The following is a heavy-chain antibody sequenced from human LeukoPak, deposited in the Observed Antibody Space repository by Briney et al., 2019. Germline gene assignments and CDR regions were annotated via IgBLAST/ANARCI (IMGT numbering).Heavy chain of an antibody. CDR1: GFTFSSYA. CDR2: ISGSGGST. CDR3: ANGEQWLANFDY. Sequence: GRSLRLSCAASGFTFSSYAMSWVRQAPGKGLEWVSGISGSGGSTYYADSVKGRFTISRDNSKNTLYLQMNSLRAEDTAVYYCANGEQWLANFDYWGQGTLVTVSS. D-gene: IGHD6-19*01. V-gene: IGHV3-23*01. J-gene: IGHJ4*02.